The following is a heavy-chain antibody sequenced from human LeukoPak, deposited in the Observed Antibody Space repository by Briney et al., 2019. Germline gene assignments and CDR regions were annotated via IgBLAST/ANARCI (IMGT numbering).Heavy chain of an antibody. J-gene: IGHJ5*02. D-gene: IGHD5-24*01. CDR3: AMGGRDGYPRWFDP. Sequence: GSSVKVSCKASGGTFSSYAISWVRQAPGQGLEWMGGIIPIFGTANYAQKFQGRVTITTDESTSTAYMELSSLRSEDTAVYYCAMGGRDGYPRWFDPWGQGTLVTVSS. CDR2: IIPIFGTA. V-gene: IGHV1-69*05. CDR1: GGTFSSYA.